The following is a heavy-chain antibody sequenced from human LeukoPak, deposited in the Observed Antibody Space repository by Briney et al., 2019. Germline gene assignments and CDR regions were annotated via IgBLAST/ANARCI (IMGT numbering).Heavy chain of an antibody. CDR3: ARESRDYVWGSYRS. D-gene: IGHD3-16*02. CDR2: INPSGGST. V-gene: IGHV1-46*01. CDR1: GYTFATYY. Sequence: ASVKVSCKASGYTFATYYMHWVRQAPGQGLEWMGIINPSGGSTSYAQKFQGRVTMTRDMSTSTVYMELSSLRSEDTAVYYCARESRDYVWGSYRSWGQGTMVTVSS. J-gene: IGHJ3*01.